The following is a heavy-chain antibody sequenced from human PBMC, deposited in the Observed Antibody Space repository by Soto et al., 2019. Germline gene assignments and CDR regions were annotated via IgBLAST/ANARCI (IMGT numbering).Heavy chain of an antibody. Sequence: PGGSLRLSCAASGFTFSSYDFHWVRQATGKGLEWVSGIGTAGDTYYAGSVKGRFIMSRENAKNSLYLQMNSLRAGDTAVYYCKRGADGFDYWGQGALVTVSS. J-gene: IGHJ4*02. CDR1: GFTFSSYD. CDR2: IGTAGDT. D-gene: IGHD3-16*01. V-gene: IGHV3-13*01. CDR3: KRGADGFDY.